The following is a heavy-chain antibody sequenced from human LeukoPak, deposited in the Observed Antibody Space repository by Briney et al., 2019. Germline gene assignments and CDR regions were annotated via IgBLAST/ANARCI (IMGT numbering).Heavy chain of an antibody. D-gene: IGHD2-2*01. CDR1: GFTVSSNY. CDR3: AGPLGYCSSTSCYDYYYGMDV. V-gene: IGHV3-53*01. Sequence: PGGSLRLSCAASGFTVSSNYMSWVRQAPGKGLEWVSVIYSGGSTYYADSVKGRFTISRDNSKNTLYLQMNSLRAEDTAVYYCAGPLGYCSSTSCYDYYYGMDVWGKGTTVTVSS. J-gene: IGHJ6*04. CDR2: IYSGGST.